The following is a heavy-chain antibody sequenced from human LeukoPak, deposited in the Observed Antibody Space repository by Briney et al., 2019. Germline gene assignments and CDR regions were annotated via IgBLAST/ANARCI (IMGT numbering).Heavy chain of an antibody. D-gene: IGHD6-19*01. CDR1: GFTFSSYG. CDR2: ISYDGSNK. CDR3: AKEGVAGTFDY. J-gene: IGHJ4*02. V-gene: IGHV3-30*19. Sequence: GGSLRLSCAASGFTFSSYGMHWVRQAPGKGLGWVAVISYDGSNKYYADSVKGRFTISRDNSKNTLYLQMNSLRAEDTAVYYCAKEGVAGTFDYWGQGTLVTVSS.